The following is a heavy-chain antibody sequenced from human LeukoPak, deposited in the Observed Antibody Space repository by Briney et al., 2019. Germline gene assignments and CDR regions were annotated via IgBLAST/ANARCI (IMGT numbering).Heavy chain of an antibody. CDR2: ISYDGSNK. Sequence: GGSLRLSCAASGFTFSSYAMHWVRQAPSKGLEWVAVISYDGSNKYYADSVKGRFTISRDNSKNTLYLQMNSLRAEDTAVYYCARAEGWGQGTLVTVSS. CDR1: GFTFSSYA. V-gene: IGHV3-30-3*01. CDR3: ARAEG. J-gene: IGHJ4*02.